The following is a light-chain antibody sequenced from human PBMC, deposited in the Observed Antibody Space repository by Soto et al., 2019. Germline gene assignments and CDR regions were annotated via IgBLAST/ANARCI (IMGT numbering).Light chain of an antibody. J-gene: IGLJ3*02. CDR2: SNN. CDR1: SSNIGSNT. Sequence: QCVLTQPPSASGTPGQRVTISCSGSSSNIGSNTVNWYQQLPGTAPKLLIYSNNQRPSGVPDRFSGSKSGTSASLAISGLQSEDEADYYCAAWDDSLNGLWVFGGGTKLTVL. CDR3: AAWDDSLNGLWV. V-gene: IGLV1-44*01.